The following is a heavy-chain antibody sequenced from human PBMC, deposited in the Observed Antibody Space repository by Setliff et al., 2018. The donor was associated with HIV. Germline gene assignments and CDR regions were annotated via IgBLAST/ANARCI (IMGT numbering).Heavy chain of an antibody. D-gene: IGHD4-4*01. CDR2: INSDGSTV. CDR3: ARDRERWLQSRLFDP. V-gene: IGHV3-74*03. J-gene: IGHJ5*02. Sequence: GGSLRLSCAASGFTFSSYAMHWVRQAPGKGLEWVARINSDGSTVEHAGAVKGRLTISRDNARNTLYLEMNNLRAEDTAIYYCARDRERWLQSRLFDPWGQGTLVTVSS. CDR1: GFTFSSYA.